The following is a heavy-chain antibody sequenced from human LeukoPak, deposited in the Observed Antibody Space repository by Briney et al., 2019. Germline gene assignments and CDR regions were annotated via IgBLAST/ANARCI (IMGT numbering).Heavy chain of an antibody. CDR2: IYHSGST. CDR3: ARVPRSYYYYYYMDA. V-gene: IGHV4-4*02. CDR1: GGSISSSNW. J-gene: IGHJ6*03. Sequence: SGTLSLTCAVSGGSISSSNWWSWVRQPPGKGLEWIGEIYHSGSTNYNPSLKSRVTMSADTSKNQFSLKLSSVTAADTAVYYCARVPRSYYYYYYMDAWGKGTTVTVSS.